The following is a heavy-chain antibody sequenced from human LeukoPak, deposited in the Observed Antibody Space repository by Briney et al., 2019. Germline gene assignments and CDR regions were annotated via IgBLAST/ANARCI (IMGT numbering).Heavy chain of an antibody. CDR1: GYTFTSYD. V-gene: IGHV1-8*01. CDR3: ASLDSSGLWGYFDL. J-gene: IGHJ2*01. D-gene: IGHD3-22*01. CDR2: MNPNSGNT. Sequence: ASVTVSCKASGYTFTSYDINWVRQATGQGLEWMGWMNPNSGNTAYAQKFQGRVTMTRNTSISTAYMELSSLRSEDTAVYYCASLDSSGLWGYFDLWGRGTLVTVSS.